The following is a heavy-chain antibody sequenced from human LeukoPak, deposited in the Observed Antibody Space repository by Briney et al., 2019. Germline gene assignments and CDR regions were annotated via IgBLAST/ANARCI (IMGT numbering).Heavy chain of an antibody. Sequence: GGSLRLSCAASGFTFRYYAMSWVRQAPGRGLEWVSTVSGSAGNTYYADSVKGRFTISRDNAKNSLYLQMNSLRAEDTALYHCARAAYSSGWYSSADYWGQGTLVTVSS. V-gene: IGHV3-23*01. J-gene: IGHJ4*02. D-gene: IGHD6-19*01. CDR1: GFTFRYYA. CDR2: VSGSAGNT. CDR3: ARAAYSSGWYSSADY.